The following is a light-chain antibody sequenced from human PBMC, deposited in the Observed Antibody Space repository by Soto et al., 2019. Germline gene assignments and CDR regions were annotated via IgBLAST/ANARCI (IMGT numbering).Light chain of an antibody. Sequence: EIVLTQSPATLSLSPGERATFSCRASQSVSSYLAWYQQKPGQAPRLLIYDASTRATGIAARFSGSGSRTDFTITIRSLEPEDFAVYYCQQHNNWPPSITFGQGTRLEIK. J-gene: IGKJ5*01. V-gene: IGKV3-11*01. CDR1: QSVSSY. CDR3: QQHNNWPPSIT. CDR2: DAS.